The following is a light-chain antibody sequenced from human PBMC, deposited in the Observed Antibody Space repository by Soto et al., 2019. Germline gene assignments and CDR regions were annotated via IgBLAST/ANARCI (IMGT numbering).Light chain of an antibody. Sequence: DIQMTQSPSGVPASVGGRRTLTCRSSEDISTWLAWYQQKPGKAPKLXXXAASSLQSGVPSRFSGTGSGTDFTLTISSLQTEDFATYYCQHADSFPLITFCQGTRLEIK. V-gene: IGKV1-12*01. CDR1: EDISTW. CDR2: AAS. J-gene: IGKJ5*01. CDR3: QHADSFPLIT.